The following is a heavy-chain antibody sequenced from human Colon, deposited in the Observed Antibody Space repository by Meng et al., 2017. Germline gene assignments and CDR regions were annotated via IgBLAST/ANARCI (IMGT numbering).Heavy chain of an antibody. CDR3: ASLSPPVTEKWIDP. Sequence: LDSGGGLVQPGGSLRLSCAASGFTFSDYWMNWVRQVPGKGLEWVARMNGDGGSVSYADSVKGRFTISRDNSKSTLYLQMNDLRVDDTAVYYCASLSPPVTEKWIDPWGQGTLVTVSS. J-gene: IGHJ5*02. CDR1: GFTFSDYW. D-gene: IGHD4-17*01. CDR2: MNGDGGSV. V-gene: IGHV3-74*01.